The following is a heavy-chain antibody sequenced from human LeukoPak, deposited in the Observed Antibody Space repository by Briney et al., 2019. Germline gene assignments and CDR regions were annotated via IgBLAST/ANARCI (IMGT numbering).Heavy chain of an antibody. D-gene: IGHD3-22*01. Sequence: AGGSLRLSCAASGFTFSSYGMHWVRQAPGKGLEWVAVIWYDGSNKYYEDSVKGRFTISRDNSKNTLYLQMNSLRAEDTAVYYCARDGGPYYYDSSAPKIWGQGTMVTVSS. J-gene: IGHJ3*02. CDR3: ARDGGPYYYDSSAPKI. V-gene: IGHV3-33*01. CDR2: IWYDGSNK. CDR1: GFTFSSYG.